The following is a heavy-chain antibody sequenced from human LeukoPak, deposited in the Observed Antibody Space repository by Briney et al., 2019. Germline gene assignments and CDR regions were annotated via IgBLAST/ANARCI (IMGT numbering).Heavy chain of an antibody. CDR1: GYTFTSYA. Sequence: ASVKVSCKASGYTFTSYAMHWVRQAPGQRLEWMGWINAGNGNTKYSQKFQGRVTITRDTSASTAYMELSSLRSEDTAVYYCARSGTYCGGDCYQLDYWGQGTLVTVSS. J-gene: IGHJ4*02. D-gene: IGHD2-21*01. CDR2: INAGNGNT. CDR3: ARSGTYCGGDCYQLDY. V-gene: IGHV1-3*01.